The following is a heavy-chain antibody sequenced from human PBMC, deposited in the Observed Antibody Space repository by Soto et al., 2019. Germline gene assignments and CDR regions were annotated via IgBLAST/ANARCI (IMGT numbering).Heavy chain of an antibody. J-gene: IGHJ4*02. CDR1: GFTFNIYG. CDR2: ISYDGSNQ. V-gene: IGHV3-30*03. Sequence: PGGSLRLSCAASGFTFNIYGMHWVRQAPDKGLEWVALISYDGSNQYYADSVKGRFTISRDNGKNSLYLEIHSLRAEDTAVYYCARESEDLTSNFDYWGQGTLVTVSS. CDR3: ARESEDLTSNFDY.